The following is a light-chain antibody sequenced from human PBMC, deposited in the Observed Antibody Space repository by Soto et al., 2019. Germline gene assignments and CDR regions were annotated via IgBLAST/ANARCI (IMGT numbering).Light chain of an antibody. Sequence: EIVLTQSPATLSLSPGERATLSCRASQSVSIYLAWYQHKPGQAPRLLIYDASNRATGIPARFSGSGSGTDFTLTISSLEPEDFAVYYCQQRSNWPLTSGGGTKVEIK. CDR2: DAS. V-gene: IGKV3-11*01. CDR3: QQRSNWPLT. CDR1: QSVSIY. J-gene: IGKJ4*01.